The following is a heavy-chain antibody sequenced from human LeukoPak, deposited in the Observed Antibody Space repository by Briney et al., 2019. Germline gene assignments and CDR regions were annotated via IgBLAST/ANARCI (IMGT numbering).Heavy chain of an antibody. D-gene: IGHD6-13*01. CDR3: ARGTLGAAAGIDY. J-gene: IGHJ4*02. Sequence: PSXTLSLTCTVSGGSISSYYWSWIRQPPGKGLEWVGYIYYSGSTNYNPSLKSRVTISVDTSKNQFSLKLSSVTAADTAVYYCARGTLGAAAGIDYWGQGTLVTVSS. V-gene: IGHV4-59*01. CDR2: IYYSGST. CDR1: GGSISSYY.